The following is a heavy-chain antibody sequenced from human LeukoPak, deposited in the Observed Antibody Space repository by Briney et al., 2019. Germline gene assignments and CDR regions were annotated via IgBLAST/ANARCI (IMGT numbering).Heavy chain of an antibody. Sequence: ASVKVSCKASGGTFSSYAISWVRQAPGQGLEWMGGIIPIFGTANYAQKFQGRVTITADESTSTAYMELSSLRSEDTAVYYCARDRGSGSSPPLWDIWGQGTMVTVSS. D-gene: IGHD3-10*01. J-gene: IGHJ3*02. CDR3: ARDRGSGSSPPLWDI. V-gene: IGHV1-69*13. CDR1: GGTFSSYA. CDR2: IIPIFGTA.